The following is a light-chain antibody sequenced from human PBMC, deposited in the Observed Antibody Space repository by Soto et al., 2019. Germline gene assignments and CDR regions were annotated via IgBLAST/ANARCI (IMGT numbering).Light chain of an antibody. CDR2: GAS. J-gene: IGKJ3*01. CDR3: QQFGSSPGFT. Sequence: EIVLTQSPGTLSLSPGERATLSCRASQSINNRYLAWYQQKPGQAPRLLIYGASSRATGIPDRFIGSGSGTDFTLTISRLEPVDFAVYYCQQFGSSPGFTFGPGTKVDIK. CDR1: QSINNRY. V-gene: IGKV3-20*01.